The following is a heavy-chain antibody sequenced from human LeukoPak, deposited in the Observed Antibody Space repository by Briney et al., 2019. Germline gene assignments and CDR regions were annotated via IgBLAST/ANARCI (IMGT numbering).Heavy chain of an antibody. V-gene: IGHV1-18*01. J-gene: IGHJ4*02. CDR2: ISAYSGNT. CDR1: GYTFTSYG. D-gene: IGHD6-13*01. CDR3: ARDIAAAGHFDY. Sequence: ASVKVSCKASGYTFTSYGISWVRQAPGQGLEWMGWISAYSGNTNYAQKLQGRVTMTTDTSTSTACMELRSLRSDDTAVYYCARDIAAAGHFDYWGQGTLVTVSS.